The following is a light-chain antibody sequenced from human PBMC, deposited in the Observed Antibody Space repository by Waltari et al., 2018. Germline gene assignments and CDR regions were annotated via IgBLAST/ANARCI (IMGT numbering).Light chain of an antibody. V-gene: IGKV3-15*01. J-gene: IGKJ1*01. Sequence: EIVMTQSPATLSVSPGERATLSCRASQSVSSSLAWYQQKPGQAPRLLVYGASTRATGIPARFSGSGSAKESTLTISRLQSEDFAVYYCQQYNNWWTFGQGTKVEIK. CDR3: QQYNNWWT. CDR1: QSVSSS. CDR2: GAS.